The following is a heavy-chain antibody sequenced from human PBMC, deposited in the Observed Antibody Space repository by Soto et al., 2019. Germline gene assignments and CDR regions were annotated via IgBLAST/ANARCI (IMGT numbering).Heavy chain of an antibody. CDR1: GYTFTSYY. J-gene: IGHJ4*02. Sequence: GASVKVSCKASGYTFTSYYMHWVRQAPGQGLEWMGIINPSGGSTSYAQKFQGRVTMTRDTSTSTVYMELSSLRSEDTAVYYCASLGVAAAGTFGHYFDYWGQGTLVTVSS. V-gene: IGHV1-46*01. CDR3: ASLGVAAAGTFGHYFDY. D-gene: IGHD6-13*01. CDR2: INPSGGST.